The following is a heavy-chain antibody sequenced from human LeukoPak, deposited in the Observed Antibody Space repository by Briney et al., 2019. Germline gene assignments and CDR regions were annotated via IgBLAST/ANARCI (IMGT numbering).Heavy chain of an antibody. Sequence: SDTLSLTCTVSGGSISSYYWSWIRQPAGKGLEWIGRIYTSGSTNYNPSLKSRVTMSVDTSKNQFSLKLSSVTAADTAVYYCAGRVDDFCCGSYGMDVWGQGTTVTVSS. V-gene: IGHV4-4*07. CDR3: AGRVDDFCCGSYGMDV. J-gene: IGHJ6*02. D-gene: IGHD3-3*01. CDR1: GGSISSYY. CDR2: IYTSGST.